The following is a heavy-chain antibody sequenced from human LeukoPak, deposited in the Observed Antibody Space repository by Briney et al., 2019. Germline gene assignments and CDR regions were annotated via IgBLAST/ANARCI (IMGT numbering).Heavy chain of an antibody. Sequence: GRSLRLSCAASGFTFSSYAMHWVRQAPGKGLEWVAVISYDGSNKYYADSVKGRFTISRDNSKNKLYLQMNSLRAEDKAVYYCARDGGGDITMVYYFDYWGQGTLVTVSS. CDR1: GFTFSSYA. D-gene: IGHD3-10*01. CDR3: ARDGGGDITMVYYFDY. J-gene: IGHJ4*02. CDR2: ISYDGSNK. V-gene: IGHV3-30-3*01.